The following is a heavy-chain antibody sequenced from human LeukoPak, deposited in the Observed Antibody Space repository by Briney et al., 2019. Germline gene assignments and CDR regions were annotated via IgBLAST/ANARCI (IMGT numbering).Heavy chain of an antibody. Sequence: PGGSLRLSCAASGFTFSNYTMHWVRQAPGKGLEGVAVTSYDESHKYYADSVKGRFNISRDNSKNTLYLQIRSLRAEDTAVYYCARAGYSSGWYDFDYWGQGTLVTVSS. D-gene: IGHD6-19*01. V-gene: IGHV3-30*04. J-gene: IGHJ4*02. CDR2: TSYDESHK. CDR1: GFTFSNYT. CDR3: ARAGYSSGWYDFDY.